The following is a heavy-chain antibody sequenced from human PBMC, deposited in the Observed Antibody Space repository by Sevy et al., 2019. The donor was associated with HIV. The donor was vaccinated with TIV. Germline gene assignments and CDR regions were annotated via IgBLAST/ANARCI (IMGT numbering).Heavy chain of an antibody. J-gene: IGHJ6*02. CDR2: TNPNSGNT. V-gene: IGHV1-8*03. Sequence: ASVKVSCKASGYTFTSYDINWVRQATGQGLEWMGWTNPNSGNTGYAQKFQGRVTITRNTSISTAYMELSSLRSEDTAVYYCARSGIVVVPAAVLGNYYYGMDVWGQGTTVTVSS. CDR1: GYTFTSYD. D-gene: IGHD2-2*01. CDR3: ARSGIVVVPAAVLGNYYYGMDV.